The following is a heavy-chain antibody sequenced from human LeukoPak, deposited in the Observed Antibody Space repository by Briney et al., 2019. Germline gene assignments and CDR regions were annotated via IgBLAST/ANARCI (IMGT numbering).Heavy chain of an antibody. D-gene: IGHD6-19*01. Sequence: GGSLRLSCAASGFTFSNSVMSWVRQAPGKGPEWVSTLSGSGITTYYADSVKGRFTISRDNSKNTLYLQMNSLRAEDTAVYYCAKGIYSSGWSYFDYWGHGTLVTVSS. CDR3: AKGIYSSGWSYFDY. CDR2: LSGSGITT. CDR1: GFTFSNSV. V-gene: IGHV3-23*01. J-gene: IGHJ4*01.